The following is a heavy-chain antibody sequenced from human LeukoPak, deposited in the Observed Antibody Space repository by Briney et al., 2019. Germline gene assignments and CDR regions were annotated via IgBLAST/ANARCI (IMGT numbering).Heavy chain of an antibody. CDR2: IYYSGST. CDR1: GGSIGSSSYY. D-gene: IGHD3-3*01. Sequence: PSETLSLTCTVSGGSIGSSSYYWGWIRQPPGKGLEWIGYIYYSGSTNYNPSLKSRVTISVDTSKNQFSLKLSSVTAADTAVYYCARDYDFWSGYSHNYYYYGMDVWGQGTTVTVSS. J-gene: IGHJ6*02. CDR3: ARDYDFWSGYSHNYYYYGMDV. V-gene: IGHV4-61*01.